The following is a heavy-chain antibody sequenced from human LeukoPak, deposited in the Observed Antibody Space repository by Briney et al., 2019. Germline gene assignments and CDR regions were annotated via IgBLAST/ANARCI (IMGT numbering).Heavy chain of an antibody. J-gene: IGHJ3*02. V-gene: IGHV1-46*01. CDR1: GYTLSNHA. CDR2: INPSGGST. CDR3: AQQHLEADAFDI. Sequence: ASVKVSCKGSGYTLSNHAFSWVRQAPGQGLEWMGIINPSGGSTSYAQKFQGRVTMTSDTSTSTVYMELSSLRSEDTAVYYCAQQHLEADAFDIWGQGTMVTVSS. D-gene: IGHD6-13*01.